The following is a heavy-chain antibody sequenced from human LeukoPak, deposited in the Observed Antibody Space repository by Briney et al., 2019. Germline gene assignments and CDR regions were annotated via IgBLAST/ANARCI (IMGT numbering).Heavy chain of an antibody. CDR3: ARDRGVAGGNAFDI. CDR1: GGSISNYY. J-gene: IGHJ3*02. V-gene: IGHV4-59*01. D-gene: IGHD6-19*01. CDR2: IYYSGST. Sequence: PSETLSLTCTVSGGSISNYYWSWIRQPPGKGLEWIGYIYYSGSTNYNPSLKSRVTISVDTSKDQFSLKLGSVTAADTAVYYCARDRGVAGGNAFDIWGQGTMVTVSS.